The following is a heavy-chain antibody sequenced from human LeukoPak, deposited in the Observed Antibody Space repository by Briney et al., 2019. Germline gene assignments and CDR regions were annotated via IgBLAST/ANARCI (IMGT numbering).Heavy chain of an antibody. D-gene: IGHD3-10*01. CDR1: GFTFSDYY. J-gene: IGHJ6*03. CDR2: IYYRGT. V-gene: IGHV4-38-2*01. Sequence: GSLRLSCAASGFTFSDYYMSWIRQAPGKGLEWIGSIYYRGTYYNPSLKSRVTLSVDTSKNQFSLKLRSVTAADTAIYYCARVRYGSGSLYYYYYYMDVWGKGTTVTISS. CDR3: ARVRYGSGSLYYYYYYMDV.